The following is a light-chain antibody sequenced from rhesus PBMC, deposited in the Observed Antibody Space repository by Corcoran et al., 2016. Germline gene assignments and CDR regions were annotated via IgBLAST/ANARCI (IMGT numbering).Light chain of an antibody. J-gene: IGKJ4*01. V-gene: IGKV1-25*01. CDR2: DTY. CDR1: QAISKY. CDR3: QQHNSYPPT. Sequence: DIQMTQSPSSLSASVGDTVTITCQASQAISKYLAWYQQNPGKAPNLLIYDTYTLQSGVPSRFSGSGSGTEFTLTISSMQPEDFATYYCQQHNSYPPTFGGGTKVDLK.